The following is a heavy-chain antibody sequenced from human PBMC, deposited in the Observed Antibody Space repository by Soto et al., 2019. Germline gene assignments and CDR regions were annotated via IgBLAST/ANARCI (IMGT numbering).Heavy chain of an antibody. CDR3: ARGGVVVTALHFDY. D-gene: IGHD2-21*02. V-gene: IGHV4-31*03. CDR1: GDSINRGGYY. Sequence: QVQLQESGPGLVKASQTLSVTCTVSGDSINRGGYYWIWIRQFPGKGLEWIGSVYYSGTTSYNPSVESRAAISVDTSMKHFSLKLSSVTAADTAVYYCARGGVVVTALHFDYWGQGTLVTVSS. J-gene: IGHJ4*02. CDR2: VYYSGTT.